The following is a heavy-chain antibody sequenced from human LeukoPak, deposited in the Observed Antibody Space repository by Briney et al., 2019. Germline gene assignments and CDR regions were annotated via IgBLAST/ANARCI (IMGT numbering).Heavy chain of an antibody. V-gene: IGHV4-34*01. CDR1: GGSIGSYY. CDR3: ARGPHTGVNYYDSSGYYY. CDR2: INHSGST. J-gene: IGHJ4*02. D-gene: IGHD3-22*01. Sequence: PSETLSLTCTVSGGSIGSYYWSWIRQPPGKGLEWIGEINHSGSTNYNPSLKSRVTISVDTSKNQFSLKLSSVTAADTAVYYCARGPHTGVNYYDSSGYYYWGQGTLVTVSS.